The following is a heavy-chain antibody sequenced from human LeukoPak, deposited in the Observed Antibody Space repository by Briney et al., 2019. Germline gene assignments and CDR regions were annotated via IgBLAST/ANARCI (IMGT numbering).Heavy chain of an antibody. CDR3: ARDQWNYYYYMDV. CDR1: GFTFSNHN. D-gene: IGHD2-8*01. V-gene: IGHV3-21*01. J-gene: IGHJ6*03. Sequence: GGSLRLSCAASGFTFSNHNMNWVRQAPGKGLEWASSISSSSSNIDYADSVKGRFTISRDNAKNSLYLQLNSLRAEDTAVYYCARDQWNYYYYMDVWGKGTTVTVSS. CDR2: ISSSSSNI.